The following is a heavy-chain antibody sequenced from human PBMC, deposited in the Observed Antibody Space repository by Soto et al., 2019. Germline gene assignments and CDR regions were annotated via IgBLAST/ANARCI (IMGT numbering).Heavy chain of an antibody. CDR2: INHSGST. Sequence: KPSETLSLTCAVYGGSFSGYYWSWIRQPPGKGLEWIGEINHSGSTNYNPSLKSRVTISVDTSKNQFSLKLSSVTAADTAVYYCARGPFSGSSTSCYSYFDYWGQGTLVTVSS. V-gene: IGHV4-34*01. CDR1: GGSFSGYY. D-gene: IGHD2-2*01. CDR3: ARGPFSGSSTSCYSYFDY. J-gene: IGHJ4*02.